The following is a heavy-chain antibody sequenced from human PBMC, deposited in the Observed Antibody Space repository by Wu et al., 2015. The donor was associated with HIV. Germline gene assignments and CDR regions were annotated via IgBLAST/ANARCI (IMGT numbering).Heavy chain of an antibody. CDR2: MNPSNGHI. CDR1: YILTSYP. Sequence: LVQSGPEAKRPGASVKVSCKASYILTSYPIGWVRQAPGQRLEWMGWMNPSNGHIQPAQKFQDRINMSTDNSAHTAYMELRSLTSDDAAIYFCARVQFDPDYYTYFDLWAEGTLVTVSS. J-gene: IGHJ5*01. D-gene: IGHD4/OR15-4a*01. CDR3: ARVQFDPDYYTYFDL. V-gene: IGHV1-18*01.